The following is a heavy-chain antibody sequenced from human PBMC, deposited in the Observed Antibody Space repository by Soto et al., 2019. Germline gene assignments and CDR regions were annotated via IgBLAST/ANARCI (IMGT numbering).Heavy chain of an antibody. CDR2: ISAYNGNT. V-gene: IGHV1-18*01. CDR3: ERGGSGDCYGAFDI. D-gene: IGHD2-21*02. J-gene: IGHJ3*02. CDR1: GYTFTSYG. Sequence: VKVSCKASGYTFTSYGISWVRQAPGQGLEWMGWISAYNGNTNYAQKLQGRVTMTTDTSTSTAYMELRSLRADDTAVYYCERGGSGDCYGAFDIWGQGTMVTVSS.